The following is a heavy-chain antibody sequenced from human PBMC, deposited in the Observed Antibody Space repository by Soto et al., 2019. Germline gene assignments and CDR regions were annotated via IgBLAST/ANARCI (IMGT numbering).Heavy chain of an antibody. D-gene: IGHD3-3*01. CDR1: GFDFTSYS. Sequence: EVQLVESGGGLVKPGGSLRLSCAASGFDFTSYSMNWVRQAPGKGLEWVSSINEDSSYIYYAHSLRGRFTISRDNAKDSLYPQMNSLRAEDTAVYYCVRDFGWYFRSGYMDVWGDGATVTVSS. V-gene: IGHV3-21*02. J-gene: IGHJ6*03. CDR3: VRDFGWYFRSGYMDV. CDR2: INEDSSYI.